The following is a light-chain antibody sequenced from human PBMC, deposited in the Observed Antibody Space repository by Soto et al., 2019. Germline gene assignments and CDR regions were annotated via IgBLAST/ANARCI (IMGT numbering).Light chain of an antibody. J-gene: IGKJ3*01. CDR2: AAS. V-gene: IGKV1-39*01. CDR1: QNIMIY. CDR3: QQRYNNPLT. Sequence: SQWGFSMYQSVGDRATITCRSSQNIMIYLDWYQQKPGKAPKFLIYAASSLQSGVPSRFSGSGSGADFTLTISSLQPEDFAAYYCQQRYNNPLTFGHGTTVDIK.